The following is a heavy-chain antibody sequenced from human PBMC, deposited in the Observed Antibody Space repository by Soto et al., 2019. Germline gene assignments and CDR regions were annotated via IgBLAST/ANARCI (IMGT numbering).Heavy chain of an antibody. CDR2: IIPIFGTA. CDR3: ARDPPVYSGSYFYCGMDV. D-gene: IGHD1-26*01. Sequence: QVQLVQSGAEVKKPGSSVKVSCKASGGTFSSYAISWVRQAPGQGLEWMGGIIPIFGTANYAQKFQGRVTITADESTSTAYMELSSLRSEDTAVYYCARDPPVYSGSYFYCGMDVWGQGTTVTVSS. CDR1: GGTFSSYA. V-gene: IGHV1-69*12. J-gene: IGHJ6*02.